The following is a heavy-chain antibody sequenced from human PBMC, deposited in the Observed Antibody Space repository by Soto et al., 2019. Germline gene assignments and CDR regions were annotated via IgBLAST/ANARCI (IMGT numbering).Heavy chain of an antibody. Sequence: SETLSLTCTVSGGSISSYYWSWIRQPPGKGLEWFGYIYYSGSTNYNPSLKSRVTISADTSKNQFSLKLSSVTAADTAVYYCARENFYYDSSGYYYLGWAFDIWGQGTMVTVSS. J-gene: IGHJ3*02. CDR3: ARENFYYDSSGYYYLGWAFDI. CDR2: IYYSGST. D-gene: IGHD3-22*01. CDR1: GGSISSYY. V-gene: IGHV4-59*01.